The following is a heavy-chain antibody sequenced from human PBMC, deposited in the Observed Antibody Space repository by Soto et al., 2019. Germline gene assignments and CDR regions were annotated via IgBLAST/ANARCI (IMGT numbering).Heavy chain of an antibody. CDR2: ISYDGSNK. CDR3: AKDPLRDFWSGYAFDI. Sequence: QVQLVESGGGVVQPGRSLRLSCAASGFTFSSYGMHWVRQAPGKGLEWVAVISYDGSNKYYADSVKGRFTISRDNSKNTLYLQMNILRAEDTAVYYCAKDPLRDFWSGYAFDIWGQGTMVTVSS. J-gene: IGHJ3*02. CDR1: GFTFSSYG. D-gene: IGHD3-3*01. V-gene: IGHV3-30*18.